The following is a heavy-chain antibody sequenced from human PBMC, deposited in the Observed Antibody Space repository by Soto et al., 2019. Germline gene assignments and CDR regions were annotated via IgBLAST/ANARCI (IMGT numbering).Heavy chain of an antibody. Sequence: QITLKESGPTLVKPTQTLTLTCTFSGFSLSSRGVGVGWIRQPPGKALEWLTLIYWDDDKRYSPSLKNRLTTTNDTTKNPVVPTMTNMDPVDTAPYFCAPTQPNYGLDYWGQGTLVTVSS. CDR1: GFSLSSRGVG. CDR2: IYWDDDK. D-gene: IGHD3-16*01. V-gene: IGHV2-5*02. J-gene: IGHJ4*02. CDR3: APTQPNYGLDY.